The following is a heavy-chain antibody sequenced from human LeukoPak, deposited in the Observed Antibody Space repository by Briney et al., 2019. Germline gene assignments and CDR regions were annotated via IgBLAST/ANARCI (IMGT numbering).Heavy chain of an antibody. CDR2: ISGSGGST. CDR1: GFTFSSYA. D-gene: IGHD3-10*01. V-gene: IGHV3-23*01. J-gene: IGHJ4*02. CDR3: ANNADYYGSGSYWYYFDY. Sequence: GGSLRLSCAASGFTFSSYAMSWVRQAPGKGLEWVSAISGSGGSTYYADSVKGRFTISRDNSKNTLYLQMNRLRAEDTAVYYCANNADYYGSGSYWYYFDYWGQGTLVTVSS.